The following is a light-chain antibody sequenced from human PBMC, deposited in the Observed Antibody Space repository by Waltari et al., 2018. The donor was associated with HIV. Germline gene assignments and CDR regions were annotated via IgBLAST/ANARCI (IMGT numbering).Light chain of an antibody. CDR3: QQSYSTVPGT. J-gene: IGKJ2*02. V-gene: IGKV1-39*01. CDR1: QTISTY. Sequence: DIQMTQSPSSMSVSVGDKVTITCRASQTISTYLNWYQQKAGKAPRLLIYTASTLASGVPSRFSGVGSGTEFSLTISTLQPEDSATYYCQQSYSTVPGTFGLGTRLEIK. CDR2: TAS.